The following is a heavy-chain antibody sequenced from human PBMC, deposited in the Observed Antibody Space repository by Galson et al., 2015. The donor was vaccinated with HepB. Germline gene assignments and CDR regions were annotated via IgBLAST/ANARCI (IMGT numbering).Heavy chain of an antibody. J-gene: IGHJ3*02. V-gene: IGHV3-48*02. Sequence: SLRLSCAVSGFNFSSYSMNWVRQAPGKGLEWISHISSSSNSIYYGDSVKGRFTVSRENAKNSLYLQMNSLRDEDTAVFYCARGTVVSSYGAFDIWGRGTKVIVSS. D-gene: IGHD4-23*01. CDR1: GFNFSSYS. CDR3: ARGTVVSSYGAFDI. CDR2: ISSSSNSI.